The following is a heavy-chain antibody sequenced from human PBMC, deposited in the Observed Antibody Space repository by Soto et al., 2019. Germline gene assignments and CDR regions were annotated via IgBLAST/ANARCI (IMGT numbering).Heavy chain of an antibody. CDR3: ARDLVVVPAATKSEVEFDY. V-gene: IGHV1-69*04. CDR2: IIPILGIA. J-gene: IGHJ4*02. CDR1: GGTFSSYT. D-gene: IGHD2-2*01. Sequence: ASVKVSCKASGGTFSSYTISWVRQAPGQGLEWTRRIIPILGIANYAQKFQGRVTITADKSTSTAYMELSSLRSEDTAVYYCARDLVVVPAATKSEVEFDYWGQGTLVTVSS.